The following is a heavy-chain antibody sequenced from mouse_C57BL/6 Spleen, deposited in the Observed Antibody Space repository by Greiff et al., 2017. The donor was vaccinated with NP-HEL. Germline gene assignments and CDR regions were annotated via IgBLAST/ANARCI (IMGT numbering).Heavy chain of an antibody. CDR3: ADGSTPYYYAMDY. D-gene: IGHD2-3*01. V-gene: IGHV14-3*01. J-gene: IGHJ4*01. CDR2: IDPANGNT. CDR1: GFNIKNTY. Sequence: VQLKESVAELVRPGASVKLSCTASGFNIKNTYMHWVKQRPEQGLEWIGRIDPANGNTKYAPKFQGKATITADTSSNTAYLQLSSLTSEDTAIYYCADGSTPYYYAMDYWGQGTSVTVSS.